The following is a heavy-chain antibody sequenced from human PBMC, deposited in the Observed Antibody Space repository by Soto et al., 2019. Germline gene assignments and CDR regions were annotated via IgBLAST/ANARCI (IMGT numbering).Heavy chain of an antibody. CDR2: ISAYNDNT. V-gene: IGHV1-18*01. D-gene: IGHD3-3*01. Sequence: ASVKVSCKASGYTFTSYGISWVRQAPGQGLERMGWISAYNDNTNYAQKLQGRVTMTTDTSTSTAYMELRSLRSDDTAVYYCARDIPKNYDFWSGSHTDYYYYGMDVWGQGTTVTVSS. CDR3: ARDIPKNYDFWSGSHTDYYYYGMDV. CDR1: GYTFTSYG. J-gene: IGHJ6*02.